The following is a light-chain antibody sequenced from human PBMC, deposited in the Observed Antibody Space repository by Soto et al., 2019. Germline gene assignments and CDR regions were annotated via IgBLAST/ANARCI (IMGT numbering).Light chain of an antibody. CDR2: EVS. V-gene: IGLV2-14*01. J-gene: IGLJ2*01. Sequence: QSALTQPASVSGSPGQSITISCTGTSSDVGGYNYVSWFQQHPGKAPKLMISEVSNRPSGVSNRFSGSKSGNTASLTISGLQAEDEDDYYCSSYTSNSTPVVFGGGTKLTVL. CDR3: SSYTSNSTPVV. CDR1: SSDVGGYNY.